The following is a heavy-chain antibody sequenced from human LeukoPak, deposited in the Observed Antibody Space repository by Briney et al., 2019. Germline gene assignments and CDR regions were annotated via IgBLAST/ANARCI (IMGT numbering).Heavy chain of an antibody. CDR1: GFTFSSYS. CDR2: ISSSSSYI. J-gene: IGHJ3*02. Sequence: GGYLRLSSAASGFTFSSYSMNWVRQAPGKGLEWVSSISSSSSYIYYAESVKGRFTISRDNTKNSLYLQMNRLRAEDTAVYYFARDQYCSSTRCDAFDIWGQGTMVTVSS. D-gene: IGHD2-2*01. CDR3: ARDQYCSSTRCDAFDI. V-gene: IGHV3-21*01.